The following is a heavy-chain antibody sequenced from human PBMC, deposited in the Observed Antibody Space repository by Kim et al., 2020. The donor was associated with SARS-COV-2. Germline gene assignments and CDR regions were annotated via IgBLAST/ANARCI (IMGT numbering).Heavy chain of an antibody. Sequence: IFGTANYAQKFQGRVTITADESTSTAYMELSSLRSEDTAVYYCARGWADYWGQGTLVTVSS. CDR2: IFGTA. V-gene: IGHV1-69*01. CDR3: ARGWADY. J-gene: IGHJ4*02.